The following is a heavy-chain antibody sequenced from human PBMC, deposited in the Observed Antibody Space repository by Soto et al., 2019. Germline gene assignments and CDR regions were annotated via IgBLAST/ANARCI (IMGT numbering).Heavy chain of an antibody. CDR1: GFTFSSYA. D-gene: IGHD6-19*01. CDR3: AKNSVAVAGTEIDY. V-gene: IGHV3-23*01. J-gene: IGHJ4*02. Sequence: PGGSLRLSCAASGFTFSSYAMSWVRQAPGKGLEWVSAISGSGGSTYYADSAKGRFTISRDNSKNTLYLQMNSLRAEDTAVYYCAKNSVAVAGTEIDYWGQGTLVTVSS. CDR2: ISGSGGST.